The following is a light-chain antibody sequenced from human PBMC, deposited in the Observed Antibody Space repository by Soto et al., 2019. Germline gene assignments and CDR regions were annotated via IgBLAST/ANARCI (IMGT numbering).Light chain of an antibody. CDR3: CSYAGDSTWV. CDR2: EGS. CDR1: SSHVGNYNL. J-gene: IGLJ3*02. Sequence: QSVLTQPASVSGSPGQSITISCTGTSSHVGNYNLVSWYQQHPGEAPKLLIYEGSKRPSGVSNRFSGSKFGNTASLTISGLQAEDEVDYYCCSYAGDSTWVFGGGTKLTVL. V-gene: IGLV2-23*01.